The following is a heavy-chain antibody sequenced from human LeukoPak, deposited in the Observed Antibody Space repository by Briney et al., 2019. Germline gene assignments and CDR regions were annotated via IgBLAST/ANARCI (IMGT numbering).Heavy chain of an antibody. CDR3: ARDSSAYTRHFDY. V-gene: IGHV1-18*01. CDR2: ISAYNGNT. CDR1: GYTFTSYG. D-gene: IGHD3-22*01. Sequence: GASVKVSCKASGYTFTSYGISWVRQAPRQGLEWVGWISAYNGNTNYAQKFRGRVTMTTDTSTNTAYMELRNLGSDDTAMYFWARDSSAYTRHFDYWGQGSLVTVSS. J-gene: IGHJ4*02.